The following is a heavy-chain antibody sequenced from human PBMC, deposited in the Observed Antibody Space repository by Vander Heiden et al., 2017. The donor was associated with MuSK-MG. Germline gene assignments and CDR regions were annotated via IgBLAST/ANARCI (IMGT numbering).Heavy chain of an antibody. J-gene: IGHJ4*02. CDR3: ARERIRELRLGEFSF. CDR1: GYSFTIYH. Sequence: QVQLVQSGAEMQNPAASVRFSFMASGYSFTIYHIQWVRHAPGQGLEWIGWINPSSGTTNYAQKCRGRVTMTRDTSISTAYMDLRRLTSDDTALYYCARERIRELRLGEFSFWGEGTLATVSS. V-gene: IGHV1-2*02. D-gene: IGHD3-16*02. CDR2: INPSSGTT.